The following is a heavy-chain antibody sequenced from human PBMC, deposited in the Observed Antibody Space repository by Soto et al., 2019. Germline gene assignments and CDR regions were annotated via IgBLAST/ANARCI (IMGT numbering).Heavy chain of an antibody. J-gene: IGHJ6*02. V-gene: IGHV3-23*01. CDR1: GFTFSSYA. CDR3: AKLAMVRGVITQYYYYYGMDV. D-gene: IGHD3-10*01. Sequence: EVQLLESGGGLVQPGGSLRLSCAASGFTFSSYAMSWVRQAPGKGLEWVSAISGSGGSTYYADSVKGRFTISRGNSKNTLYLQMNSLRAEDTAVYYCAKLAMVRGVITQYYYYYGMDVWGQGTTVTVSS. CDR2: ISGSGGST.